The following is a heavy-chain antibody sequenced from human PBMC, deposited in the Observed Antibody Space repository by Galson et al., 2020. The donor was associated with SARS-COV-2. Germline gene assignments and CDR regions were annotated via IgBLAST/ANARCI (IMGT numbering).Heavy chain of an antibody. Sequence: SQTLSLTCTVSGGSINTRDYFWGWIRQPPGKGLEWIGTISYSGRTYYNPSLPGRVTISIDTSKNQFSLALNSVTAADTALYYCARISGDYYSSYWYFDLWGRGTLVTVPS. CDR3: ARISGDYYSSYWYFDL. V-gene: IGHV4-39*01. CDR1: GGSINTRDYF. CDR2: ISYSGRT. J-gene: IGHJ2*01. D-gene: IGHD5-12*01.